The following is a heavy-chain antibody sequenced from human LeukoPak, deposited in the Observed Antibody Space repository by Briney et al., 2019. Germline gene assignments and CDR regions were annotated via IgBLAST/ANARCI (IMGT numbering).Heavy chain of an antibody. CDR1: GYTFTSYG. Sequence: SVKVSCKASGYTFTSYGISWVRQAPGQGLEWMGGIIPLFGTANYAQKFQGRVTITTDESTSTAYMELSSLRSEDTAVYYCASTIFGPRRGYYYYYYMDVWGKGTTVTVSS. CDR3: ASTIFGPRRGYYYYYYMDV. D-gene: IGHD3-3*01. CDR2: IIPLFGTA. J-gene: IGHJ6*03. V-gene: IGHV1-69*05.